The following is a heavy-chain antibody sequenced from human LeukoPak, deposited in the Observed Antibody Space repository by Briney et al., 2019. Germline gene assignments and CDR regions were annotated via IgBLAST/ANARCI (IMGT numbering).Heavy chain of an antibody. Sequence: SETLSLTCTVSGGSISSSSYYWGWIRQPPGKGLEWIGYIYYSGSTNYNPSLKSRVTISVDTSKNQFSLKLSSVTAADTAVYYCARGVNGDYGVYYFDYWGQGTLVTVSS. CDR2: IYYSGST. J-gene: IGHJ4*02. CDR1: GGSISSSSYY. CDR3: ARGVNGDYGVYYFDY. D-gene: IGHD4-17*01. V-gene: IGHV4-61*05.